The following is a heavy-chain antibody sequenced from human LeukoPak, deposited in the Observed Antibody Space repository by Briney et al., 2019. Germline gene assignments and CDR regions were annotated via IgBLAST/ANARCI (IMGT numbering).Heavy chain of an antibody. V-gene: IGHV3-7*01. CDR2: IKQDGSQK. Sequence: GGSLRLSCAASGFTFNNYCMSWVRQAPGKGLQWVANIKQDGSQKFCVDSVKGRFTISRDNTKNSLYLQMNSLRAEDTAMYYCARGDFSDYGDYVDAFDVWGQGTMVTVSS. J-gene: IGHJ3*01. D-gene: IGHD4-17*01. CDR3: ARGDFSDYGDYVDAFDV. CDR1: GFTFNNYC.